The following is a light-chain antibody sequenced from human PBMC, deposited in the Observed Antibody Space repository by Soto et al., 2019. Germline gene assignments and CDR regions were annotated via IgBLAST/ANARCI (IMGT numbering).Light chain of an antibody. Sequence: DIVMTQSPDSLAVSLGERATINCKSSQSVLYSSNNKNYLAWYQQKPGQPPKLLIYWASTRESGVPDRFSGSGSGTDFTLTISRLQAEDVAVYYGQQYYRPWTFGQGTKVEIK. V-gene: IGKV4-1*01. CDR1: QSVLYSSNNKNY. CDR2: WAS. CDR3: QQYYRPWT. J-gene: IGKJ1*01.